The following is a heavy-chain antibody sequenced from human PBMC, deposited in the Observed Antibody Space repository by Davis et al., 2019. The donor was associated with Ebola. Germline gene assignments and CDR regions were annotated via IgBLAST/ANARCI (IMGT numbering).Heavy chain of an antibody. J-gene: IGHJ3*02. CDR2: ISSGGGAP. CDR1: GFTFSTYA. Sequence: GGSLRLSCAASGFTFSTYAMGWVRQAPGKGLEWVSDISSGGGAPYYADSVKGRFTTFRDNPKNTLYLQMTSLRADDTAVYYCAREMSAPTGTDAFDIWGQGTMVIVSS. D-gene: IGHD1-14*01. CDR3: AREMSAPTGTDAFDI. V-gene: IGHV3-23*01.